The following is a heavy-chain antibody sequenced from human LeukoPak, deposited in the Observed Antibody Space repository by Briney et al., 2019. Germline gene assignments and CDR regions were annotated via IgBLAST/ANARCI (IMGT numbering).Heavy chain of an antibody. CDR2: AHHDGTK. V-gene: IGHV3-30*02. CDR3: AKDTNAFSCDH. J-gene: IGHJ4*02. D-gene: IGHD2-2*01. Sequence: GGSLRLSCAASGFTFSSYAMYWVRQAPGGGREWVALAHHDGTKYYSDSVKGRFTLSRDNSKNTVYLQMSSLRAEDTAVYYCAKDTNAFSCDHWGQGTLVTVSS. CDR1: GFTFSSYA.